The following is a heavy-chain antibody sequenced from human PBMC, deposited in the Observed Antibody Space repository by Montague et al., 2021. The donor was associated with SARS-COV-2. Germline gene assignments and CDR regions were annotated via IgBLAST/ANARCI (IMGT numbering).Heavy chain of an antibody. V-gene: IGHV4-34*01. J-gene: IGHJ5*02. Sequence: SETLSLTCAVYGGSLSGYYWAWIRQTPAKGLEWIGVINHSGSTNYNPSLKSRLTISVDTSKKQFSLKLNSMTAADTAVYYCARGADYDYWSGFLRYKWFDPWGLGTPVTVSS. CDR2: INHSGST. CDR3: ARGADYDYWSGFLRYKWFDP. D-gene: IGHD3-16*01. CDR1: GGSLSGYY.